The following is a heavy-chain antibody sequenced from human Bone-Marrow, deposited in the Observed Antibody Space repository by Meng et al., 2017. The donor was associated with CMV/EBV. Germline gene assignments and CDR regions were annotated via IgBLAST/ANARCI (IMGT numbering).Heavy chain of an antibody. CDR2: IKQDGSEK. CDR1: GFTFSSYW. D-gene: IGHD1-26*01. J-gene: IGHJ1*01. CDR3: AKGGSYPTPIAEYFQY. Sequence: GESLKISCAASGFTFSSYWMSWVRQAPGKGLEWVANIKQDGSEKCYVDSVKGRFTISRDNSKNTLYMQMDSLRAEDTAVYYCAKGGSYPTPIAEYFQYWGQGTLVTVSS. V-gene: IGHV3-7*01.